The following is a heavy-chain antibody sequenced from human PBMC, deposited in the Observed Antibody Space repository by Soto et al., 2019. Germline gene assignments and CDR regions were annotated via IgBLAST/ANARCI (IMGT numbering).Heavy chain of an antibody. Sequence: GGSLRLSCAASGFTFSSYSMNWVRQAPGKGLEWVSTISSRNNDMYYVDSVKGRFTISRDNARNSVYLQMNSLRADDTAVYYYARDVNGGFCGAWGQGTLVTVPQ. CDR3: ARDVNGGFCGA. D-gene: IGHD2-21*01. CDR1: GFTFSSYS. J-gene: IGHJ5*02. V-gene: IGHV3-21*01. CDR2: ISSRNNDM.